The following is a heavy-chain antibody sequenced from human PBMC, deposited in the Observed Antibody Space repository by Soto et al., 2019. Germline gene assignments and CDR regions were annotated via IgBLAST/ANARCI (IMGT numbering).Heavy chain of an antibody. CDR2: ISGSGDST. CDR3: ARRGSGSYYDY. D-gene: IGHD1-26*01. V-gene: IGHV3-23*01. CDR1: GFTFSSYA. J-gene: IGHJ4*02. Sequence: EVQLLESGGGLGQPGGSLRLSCAASGFTFSSYAMRWVRQAPGKGLEWVSAISGSGDSTYYADSVKGRFTTSRDNSKNTLYLKMNSLRAEDTAVYYCARRGSGSYYDYWGQGTLVTVSS.